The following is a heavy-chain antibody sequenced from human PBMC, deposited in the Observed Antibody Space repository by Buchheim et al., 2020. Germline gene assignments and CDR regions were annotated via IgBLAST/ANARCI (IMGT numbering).Heavy chain of an antibody. D-gene: IGHD2-2*01. V-gene: IGHV3-30*03. CDR3: SRGSVTAPSTLAY. CDR1: GSMFSRFG. J-gene: IGHJ4*01. CDR2: ISKDGSDG. Sequence: VQVVESGGGAVQPGTSLRLSCSISGSMFSRFGLHWLRQTPGRGLEWVAVISKDGSDGSYADFVRGRFTASRDNARNMLYLEMNNLRPEDSGRYFCSRGSVTAPSTLAYWGHGT.